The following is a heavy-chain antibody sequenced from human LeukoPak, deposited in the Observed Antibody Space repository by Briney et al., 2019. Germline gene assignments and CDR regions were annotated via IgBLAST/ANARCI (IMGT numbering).Heavy chain of an antibody. D-gene: IGHD1-26*01. CDR3: ARAVSGTYCAWFYP. V-gene: IGHV3-7*04. CDR1: GFTFTSYW. CDR2: INQDGSEK. J-gene: IGHJ5*02. Sequence: GSPRLSCAASGFTFTSYWMSWVRQAPGKGLEWVANINQDGSEKYYVDSVKGRFTISRDNAKNSLYLQMNSLRAEDTALYYCARAVSGTYCAWFYPWGQGTLVTVSS.